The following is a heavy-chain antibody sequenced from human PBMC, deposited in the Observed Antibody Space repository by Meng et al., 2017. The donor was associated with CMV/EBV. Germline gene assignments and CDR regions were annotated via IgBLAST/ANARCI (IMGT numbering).Heavy chain of an antibody. J-gene: IGHJ4*02. D-gene: IGHD2-8*01. V-gene: IGHV1-2*02. CDR1: GYTFTGYY. CDR3: ARDFGPYCTNGVCYTRFDY. Sequence: ASVKVSCKASGYTFTGYYIHWVRQAPGQGLEWMGWINPNTGGTNYAQKFQGRVTMTRDTSISTAYMELSRLRSDDTAVYYCARDFGPYCTNGVCYTRFDYWGQGTLVTVSS. CDR2: INPNTGGT.